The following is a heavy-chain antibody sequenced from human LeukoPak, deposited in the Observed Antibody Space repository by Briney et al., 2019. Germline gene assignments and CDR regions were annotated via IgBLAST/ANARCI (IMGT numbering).Heavy chain of an antibody. V-gene: IGHV5-10-1*01. CDR2: IDPSDSYT. Sequence: GESLRISCKGSGYSFTSYWISWVRQMPGKGLEWTGRIDPSDSYTNYSPSFQGHVTISADKSISTAYLQWSSLKASDTAMYYCARLNVGVIHYYYGMDVWGQGTTVTVSS. J-gene: IGHJ6*02. D-gene: IGHD3-10*01. CDR3: ARLNVGVIHYYYGMDV. CDR1: GYSFTSYW.